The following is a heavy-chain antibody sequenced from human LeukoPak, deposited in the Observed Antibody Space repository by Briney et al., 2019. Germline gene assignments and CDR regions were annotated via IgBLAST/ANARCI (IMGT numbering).Heavy chain of an antibody. CDR2: ISYDGSNK. V-gene: IGHV3-30*18. D-gene: IGHD6-19*01. Sequence: GRSLRLSCAASGFTFSSYGMHWVRQAPGKGLEWVAVISYDGSNKYYADSVKGRFTISRDNSKNTLYLQMNSLRAEDTAVYYCAKDRGSSGWYPGYWGQGTLVTVSS. CDR1: GFTFSSYG. J-gene: IGHJ4*02. CDR3: AKDRGSSGWYPGY.